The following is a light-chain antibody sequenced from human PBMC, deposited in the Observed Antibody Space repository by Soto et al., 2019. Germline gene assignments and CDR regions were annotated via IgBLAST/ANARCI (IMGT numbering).Light chain of an antibody. CDR2: GAS. CDR3: QQYKNWPQT. V-gene: IGKV3D-15*01. CDR1: QSVSSN. J-gene: IGKJ1*01. Sequence: EILMTQSPAPLCVFPGERATLSCRAGQSVSSNLAWYQQKPGQAPRLIIYGASTRATGIPARFSGSGSGTEFTLTISSLQSEDFAVYYCQQYKNWPQTFGQGTKVDNK.